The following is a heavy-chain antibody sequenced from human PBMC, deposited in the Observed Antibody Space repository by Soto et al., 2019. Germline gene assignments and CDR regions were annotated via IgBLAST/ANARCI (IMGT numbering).Heavy chain of an antibody. Sequence: PSETLSLTCTVSGGSIGTYYWSWIRQPPGKGLEWIGYIYYRGNTDYNPSLKSRVTISLDTPKNQFSLKLSSVTAADTAVYYCARHPGYYGILTGYTTYYFDYWGQGILVTVSS. J-gene: IGHJ4*02. CDR2: IYYRGNT. V-gene: IGHV4-59*08. CDR1: GGSIGTYY. D-gene: IGHD3-9*01. CDR3: ARHPGYYGILTGYTTYYFDY.